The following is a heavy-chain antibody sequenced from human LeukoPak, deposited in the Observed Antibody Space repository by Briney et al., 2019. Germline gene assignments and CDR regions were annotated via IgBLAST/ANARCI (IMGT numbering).Heavy chain of an antibody. V-gene: IGHV1-18*01. Sequence: ASVTVSSKASGYTFTSYGISWVRQAPGQGLEWIGWISAYNVNTNYAQKLQGRVTMTTDTSTSTAYMELRSLRSDDTAVYYCARLSGITMIVVALDAFDIWGQGTMVTVSS. CDR3: ARLSGITMIVVALDAFDI. CDR1: GYTFTSYG. D-gene: IGHD3-22*01. J-gene: IGHJ3*02. CDR2: ISAYNVNT.